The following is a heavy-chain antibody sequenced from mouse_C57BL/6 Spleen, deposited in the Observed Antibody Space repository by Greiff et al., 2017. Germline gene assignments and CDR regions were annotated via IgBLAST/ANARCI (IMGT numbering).Heavy chain of an antibody. D-gene: IGHD1-1*01. CDR3: ARRTTVVADYFDY. J-gene: IGHJ2*01. V-gene: IGHV1-55*01. Sequence: QVQLQQPGAELVKPGASVKMSCTASGYTFTSYWITWVKQRPGQGLEWIGDIYPGSGSTNYNEKFKSKATLTVDTSSSTAYMQLSSLTSEDSAVYYCARRTTVVADYFDYWGQGTTLTVSS. CDR1: GYTFTSYW. CDR2: IYPGSGST.